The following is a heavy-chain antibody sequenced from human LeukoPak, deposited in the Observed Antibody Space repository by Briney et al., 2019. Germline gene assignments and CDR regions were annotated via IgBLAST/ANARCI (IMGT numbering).Heavy chain of an antibody. CDR3: ARRCPSSKGGLSFDY. D-gene: IGHD2-8*01. Sequence: PGGSLRLSCAASGFTFSSYSMNWVRQAPGKGLEWVSHISSSSSTIYYADSVKGRFTISRDNAKNSLYLQMNSLRAEDTAVYYCARRCPSSKGGLSFDYWGQGILVTVSS. CDR1: GFTFSSYS. V-gene: IGHV3-48*01. CDR2: ISSSSSTI. J-gene: IGHJ4*02.